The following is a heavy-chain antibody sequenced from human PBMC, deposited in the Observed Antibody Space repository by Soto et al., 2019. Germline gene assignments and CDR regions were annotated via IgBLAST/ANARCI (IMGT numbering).Heavy chain of an antibody. J-gene: IGHJ4*02. V-gene: IGHV3-23*01. CDR1: GFTFSIYA. CDR2: VSIGGST. Sequence: GGVLRLSCAASGFTFSIYAMGWVRQGPGKGLEWVAVVSIGGSTHYADSVRGRFTISRDNSKNTLSLQMNSLTAEDTAVYFCAKRRGAGGHFDYWGQGALVTVSS. CDR3: AKRRGAGGHFDY. D-gene: IGHD2-15*01.